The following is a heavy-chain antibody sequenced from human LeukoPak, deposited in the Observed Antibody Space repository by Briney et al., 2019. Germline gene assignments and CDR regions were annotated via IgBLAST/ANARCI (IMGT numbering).Heavy chain of an antibody. CDR1: GFTFSSYW. D-gene: IGHD6-13*01. Sequence: GRSLRLSRAASGFTFSSYWMSWVRQAPGKGLEWVANIKQDGCEKYYVDSVKGRFTISRDNAKNSLYLQMNSLRAEDTAVYYCARGTIAAAGYYYFDYWGQGTQVTVSS. J-gene: IGHJ4*02. V-gene: IGHV3-7*04. CDR3: ARGTIAAAGYYYFDY. CDR2: IKQDGCEK.